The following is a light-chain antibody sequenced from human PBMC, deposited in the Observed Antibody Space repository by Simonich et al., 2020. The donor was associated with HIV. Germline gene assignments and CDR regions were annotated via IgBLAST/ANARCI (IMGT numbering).Light chain of an antibody. V-gene: IGLV2-11*01. Sequence: QSALTQPASVSGSPGQSITISCTGTGSDVCVYNYVSWYQQHPGKAPKLMIYDISKRPSGVPDRFSGSKSGNTASLTISGLQAEDEADYYCCSYAGSYTWVFGGGTKLTVL. CDR3: CSYAGSYTWV. J-gene: IGLJ3*02. CDR1: GSDVCVYNY. CDR2: DIS.